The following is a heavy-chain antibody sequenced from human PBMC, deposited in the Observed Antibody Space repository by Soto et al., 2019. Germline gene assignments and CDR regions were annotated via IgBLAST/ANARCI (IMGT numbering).Heavy chain of an antibody. V-gene: IGHV3-23*01. CDR3: AKDPRIGIAVAGVFDY. CDR1: GFTFSTYA. D-gene: IGHD6-19*01. CDR2: ISGSGGST. Sequence: EVQLLESGGGLVQPGGSLRLSCAASGFTFSTYAMSWVRQAPGKGLEWVSAISGSGGSTYYADSVKGRFTISRDNSKNTLYLQMNSLRAEDTAVYYCAKDPRIGIAVAGVFDYWGQGTLVTGSS. J-gene: IGHJ4*02.